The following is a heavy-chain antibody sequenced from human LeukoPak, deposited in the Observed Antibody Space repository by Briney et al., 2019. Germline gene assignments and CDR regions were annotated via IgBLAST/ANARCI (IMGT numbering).Heavy chain of an antibody. V-gene: IGHV3-53*01. Sequence: QPGGSLRLSCVVSGFTVSNNYMSWVRQAPRKGLEWVSLIYSGGSTYYADSVKGRFTISRDNSKNTVYLQMNSPRAEDTAMYYCARRVDHNGRDYWGQGTLVTVSS. CDR3: ARRVDHNGRDY. CDR2: IYSGGST. J-gene: IGHJ4*02. D-gene: IGHD5-24*01. CDR1: GFTVSNNY.